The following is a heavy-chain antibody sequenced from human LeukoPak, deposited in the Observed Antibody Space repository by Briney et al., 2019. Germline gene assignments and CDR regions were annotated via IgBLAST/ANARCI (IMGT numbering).Heavy chain of an antibody. V-gene: IGHV4-38-2*02. CDR2: VFHSGNT. CDR3: VRVDNGGNYFDY. D-gene: IGHD4-23*01. J-gene: IGHJ4*02. CDR1: GYSISSTYY. Sequence: SETLSLTCTVFGYSISSTYYWGWIRQPPGKGLEWVGSVFHSGNTYYNPSLKSRLTISADTSKNQFSLTLTSVTAADTAVYYCVRVDNGGNYFDYWGQGTLVTVSS.